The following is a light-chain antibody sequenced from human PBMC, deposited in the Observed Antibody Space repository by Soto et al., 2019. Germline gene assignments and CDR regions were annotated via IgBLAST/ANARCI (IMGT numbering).Light chain of an antibody. J-gene: IGLJ2*01. CDR2: EDN. Sequence: FMLTQPHSVSESPGKTVTISCTSSSGSIASNYVQWYQQRPGSAPTTVIYEDNQRPSGVPDRFSGSIDSSSNSASLTISGLKTEDEADYYCQSYDSSNPVVFGGGTKLTVL. CDR1: SGSIASNY. V-gene: IGLV6-57*02. CDR3: QSYDSSNPVV.